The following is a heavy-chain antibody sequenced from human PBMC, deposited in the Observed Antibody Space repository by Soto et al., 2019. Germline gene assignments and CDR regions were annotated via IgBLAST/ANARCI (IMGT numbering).Heavy chain of an antibody. Sequence: QVQLVQSGAEVKKPGSSVKVSCKASGGTFSSYAISWVRQAPGQGLEWMGGIIPIFGTANYAQKFQGRVTITADESTSTAYMELSSLGSEDTAVYYCARGSTPVVDTAPWLGGWFDPWGQGTLVTVSS. V-gene: IGHV1-69*01. CDR2: IIPIFGTA. J-gene: IGHJ5*02. CDR1: GGTFSSYA. CDR3: ARGSTPVVDTAPWLGGWFDP. D-gene: IGHD5-18*01.